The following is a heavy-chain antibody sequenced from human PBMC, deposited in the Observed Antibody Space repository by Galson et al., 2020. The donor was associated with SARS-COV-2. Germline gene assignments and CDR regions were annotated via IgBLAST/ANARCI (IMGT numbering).Heavy chain of an antibody. CDR3: SKDGGGSPADH. Sequence: GSLRLSCVASGFTFSRSGMHWVRQTADKGLEWVAVIWFDGSKQYYADSVRGRFTVSRDNSKNTLYLQMNNLRVDDTAVYFCSKDGGGSPADHWGQGTLGTVSS. CDR2: IWFDGSKQ. D-gene: IGHD1-26*01. V-gene: IGHV3-33*06. CDR1: GFTFSRSG. J-gene: IGHJ4*02.